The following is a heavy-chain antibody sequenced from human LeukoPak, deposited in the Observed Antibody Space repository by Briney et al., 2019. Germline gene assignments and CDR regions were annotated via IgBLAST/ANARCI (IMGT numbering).Heavy chain of an antibody. Sequence: PGRSLRLSCAASGFTFSSYAMHWVRQAPGKGLEWVAVISYDGSNKYYADSVKGRFTISRDNSKNTLYLQMNSLTAEDTAVYYCARDWDTMVRGLTIGYWGQGTLVTVSS. V-gene: IGHV3-30-3*01. J-gene: IGHJ4*02. CDR1: GFTFSSYA. CDR2: ISYDGSNK. D-gene: IGHD3-10*01. CDR3: ARDWDTMVRGLTIGY.